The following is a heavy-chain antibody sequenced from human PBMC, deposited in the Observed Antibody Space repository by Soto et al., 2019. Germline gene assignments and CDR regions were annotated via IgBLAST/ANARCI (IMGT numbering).Heavy chain of an antibody. CDR2: ISYDGSNK. J-gene: IGHJ4*02. CDR1: GFTFSSYG. D-gene: IGHD6-19*01. V-gene: IGHV3-30*18. Sequence: QVQLVESGGGVVQPGRSLRLSCAASGFTFSSYGMHWVRQAPGKGLEWVAVISYDGSNKYYADSVKGRFTISRDNSKNTLYLQMNSLRAEDTAVYYCAKWCRNGSGWRSISNYFDYWGQGTLVTVSS. CDR3: AKWCRNGSGWRSISNYFDY.